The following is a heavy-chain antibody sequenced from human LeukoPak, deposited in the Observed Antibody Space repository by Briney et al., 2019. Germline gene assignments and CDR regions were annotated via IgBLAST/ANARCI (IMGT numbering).Heavy chain of an antibody. D-gene: IGHD3-22*01. V-gene: IGHV3-33*08. CDR2: IWYDGSNK. CDR1: GFSFNNYG. Sequence: GGSLRLSCAASGFSFNNYGMHWVRQAPGKGLEWVAVIWYDGSNKYYADSVKGRFTISRDNSKNTLYLQMNSLRAEDTAVYYCTRDRSSVYFDYWGQGTLVIVSS. J-gene: IGHJ4*02. CDR3: TRDRSSVYFDY.